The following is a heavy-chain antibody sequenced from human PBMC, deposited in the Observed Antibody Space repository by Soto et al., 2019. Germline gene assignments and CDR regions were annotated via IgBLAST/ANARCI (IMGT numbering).Heavy chain of an antibody. Sequence: SETMSLSCSVSSGSINIGDYYWSWFRQPPGKGLEWIGYIYHSGSTYFIYHSGNTYYNPSLESRVTISVDTSKSQFSLKLSSVTAADTAVYFCARRKPDDSSGYHNYFDYWGQG. CDR2: IYHSGST. D-gene: IGHD3-22*01. CDR1: SGSINIGDYY. J-gene: IGHJ4*02. CDR3: ARRKPDDSSGYHNYFDY. V-gene: IGHV4-30-4*01.